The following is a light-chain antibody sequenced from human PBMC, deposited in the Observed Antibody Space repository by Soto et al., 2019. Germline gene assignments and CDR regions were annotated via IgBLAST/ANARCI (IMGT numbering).Light chain of an antibody. CDR2: STD. CDR3: FIYYGGAVI. J-gene: IGLJ2*01. V-gene: IGLV7-43*01. Sequence: QAVVTQEPSLTVSPGGTVTLTCASNIGAVTSGHYTNWLQQKPGQAPRALIYSTDTKHSWTPARFSGSLLGGKAALTLSGAQPEDEADYYCFIYYGGAVILGGGTKVTVL. CDR1: IGAVTSGHY.